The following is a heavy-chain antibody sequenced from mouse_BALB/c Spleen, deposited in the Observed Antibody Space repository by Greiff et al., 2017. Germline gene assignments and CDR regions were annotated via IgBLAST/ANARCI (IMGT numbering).Heavy chain of an antibody. D-gene: IGHD1-2*01. CDR2: ISSGGSYT. V-gene: IGHV5-9-4*01. CDR3: ARFTTATAY. Sequence: EVQRVESGGGLVKPGGSLKLSCAASGFTFSSYAMSWVRQSPEKRLEWVAEISSGGSYTYYPDTVTGRFTISRDNAKNTLYLEMSSLRSEDTAMYYCARFTTATAYWGQGTLVTVSA. J-gene: IGHJ3*01. CDR1: GFTFSSYA.